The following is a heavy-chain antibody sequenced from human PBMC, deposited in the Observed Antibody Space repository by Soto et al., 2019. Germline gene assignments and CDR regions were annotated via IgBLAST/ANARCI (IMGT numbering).Heavy chain of an antibody. CDR3: ARHPPWQQLAENWFDP. CDR1: GYSFTSYW. V-gene: IGHV5-10-1*01. CDR2: IDPSDSYT. J-gene: IGHJ5*02. Sequence: GESLKISCKGSGYSFTSYWISWVRQMPGKGLEWMGRIDPSDSYTNYSPSFQGHVTISADKSISTAYLQWSSLKASDTAMYYCARHPPWQQLAENWFDPWGQGTLVTVSS. D-gene: IGHD6-13*01.